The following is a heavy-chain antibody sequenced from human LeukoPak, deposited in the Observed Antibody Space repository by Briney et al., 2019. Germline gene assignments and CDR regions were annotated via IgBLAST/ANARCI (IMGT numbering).Heavy chain of an antibody. Sequence: SVKVSCKASGGTFSSYAISWVREAPGQGLEWMGGIIPIFGTANYAQKFQGRVTITTDESTSTAYMELSSLRSEDTAVYYCARVRETIVGAPGAFDIWGQGTMVTVSS. V-gene: IGHV1-69*05. CDR2: IIPIFGTA. J-gene: IGHJ3*02. CDR1: GGTFSSYA. D-gene: IGHD1-26*01. CDR3: ARVRETIVGAPGAFDI.